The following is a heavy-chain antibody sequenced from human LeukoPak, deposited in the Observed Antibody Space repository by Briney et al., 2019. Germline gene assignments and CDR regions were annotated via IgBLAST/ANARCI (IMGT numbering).Heavy chain of an antibody. V-gene: IGHV4-39*07. J-gene: IGHJ4*02. CDR3: ARSPVGYDSSGYLYFYFDY. CDR1: GGSISSSSYY. Sequence: SETLSLTCTVSGGSISSSSYYWGWIRQPPGKGLEWIGSIYYSGSTYYNPSLKSRVTISVDTSKNQFSLKLSSVTAAGTAVYYCARSPVGYDSSGYLYFYFDYWGQGTLVTVSS. D-gene: IGHD3-22*01. CDR2: IYYSGST.